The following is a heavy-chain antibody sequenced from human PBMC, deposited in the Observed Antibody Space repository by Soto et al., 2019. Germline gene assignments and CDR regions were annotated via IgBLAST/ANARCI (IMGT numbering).Heavy chain of an antibody. D-gene: IGHD3-16*01. CDR3: ARSTAPFGGVIAAPFDY. CDR2: ISYDGSNK. J-gene: IGHJ4*02. CDR1: GFTFSSYA. V-gene: IGHV3-30-3*01. Sequence: QVQLVESGGGVVQPGRSLRLSCAASGFTFSSYAMHWVRQAPGKGLEWVAVISYDGSNKYYADSVKGRFTISRDNSKNTLYLQMNSLRAEDTAVYYCARSTAPFGGVIAAPFDYWGQGTLVSVSS.